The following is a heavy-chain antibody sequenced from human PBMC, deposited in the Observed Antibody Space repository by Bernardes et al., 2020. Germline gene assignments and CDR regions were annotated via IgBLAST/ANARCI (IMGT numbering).Heavy chain of an antibody. CDR2: INHRGDT. J-gene: IGHJ4*02. V-gene: IGHV4-34*01. Sequence: SETLSLTCAVSGGSFSASQCSWIRKRPGKGLAWIGEINHRGDTNYNSIPSLESRVTISADTSKNQFFLNLNSVTAANPAIYYCARGGTGGMQAFGYGGQGTLVTVSS. CDR3: ARGGTGGMQAFGY. CDR1: GGSFSASQ. D-gene: IGHD3-16*01.